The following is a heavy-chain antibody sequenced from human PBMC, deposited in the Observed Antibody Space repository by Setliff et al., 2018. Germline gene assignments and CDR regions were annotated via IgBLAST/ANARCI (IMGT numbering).Heavy chain of an antibody. CDR1: GGSISSSNW. CDR2: IYHSGSI. V-gene: IGHV4-4*02. Sequence: ETLSLTCTVSGGSISSSNWWTWVRQPPGKGLEWIGEIYHSGSINYNPSLKSRVTMSVDKSNNQFSLKLTSMTAADTAVYYCAKGGGRYHSDSWGQGILVTVSS. D-gene: IGHD1-1*01. J-gene: IGHJ4*02. CDR3: AKGGGRYHSDS.